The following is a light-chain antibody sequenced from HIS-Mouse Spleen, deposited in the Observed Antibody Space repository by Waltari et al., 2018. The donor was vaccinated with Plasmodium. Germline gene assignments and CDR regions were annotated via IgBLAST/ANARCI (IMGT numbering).Light chain of an antibody. J-gene: IGKJ1*01. CDR1: QSISSY. CDR3: QQSYSTWT. Sequence: DIQMTQSPSSLSASVGDRVTITCRASQSISSYLNWYQQKPGKAPKLLIYAASSLQSGVPSRFSGSGAGTDFTLTISSLLPEYFATYYCQQSYSTWTFGQGTKVEIK. CDR2: AAS. V-gene: IGKV1-39*01.